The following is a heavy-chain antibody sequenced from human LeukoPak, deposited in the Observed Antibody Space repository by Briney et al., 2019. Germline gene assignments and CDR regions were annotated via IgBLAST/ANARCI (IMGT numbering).Heavy chain of an antibody. Sequence: GGSLRLSCAASGFTLSSYAMSWVRQGPGKGLEWVSAISVSGNTYHADSVKGRFTISRGSSKNTLYLQMNSLRAEDAAVYYCAKAPVTTCSGAYCYPFDYWGQGTLVTVSS. J-gene: IGHJ4*02. CDR3: AKAPVTTCSGAYCYPFDY. CDR2: ISVSGNT. D-gene: IGHD2-15*01. CDR1: GFTLSSYA. V-gene: IGHV3-23*01.